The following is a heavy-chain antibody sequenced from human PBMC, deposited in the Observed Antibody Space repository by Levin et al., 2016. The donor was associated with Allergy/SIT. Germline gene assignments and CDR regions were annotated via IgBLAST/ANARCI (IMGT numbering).Heavy chain of an antibody. J-gene: IGHJ6*03. D-gene: IGHD2-15*01. Sequence: WIRQPPGKGLEWIGEIHHSGSTKYKPSLKSRVTISVDKSKNHFSLKLSSVTAADTAVYYCARVPEDLVVVGGTDYYYYYYMDVWGKGTTVTVSS. CDR2: IHHSGST. CDR3: ARVPEDLVVVGGTDYYYYYYMDV. V-gene: IGHV4-4*02.